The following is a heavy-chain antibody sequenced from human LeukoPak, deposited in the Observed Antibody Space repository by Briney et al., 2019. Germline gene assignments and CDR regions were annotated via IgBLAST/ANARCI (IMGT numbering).Heavy chain of an antibody. V-gene: IGHV3-7*01. J-gene: IGHJ4*02. Sequence: GGSLRLSCAASGFTFSNYWMTWVRQAPGKGLEWVASIKFDGSEKYYVDSVKGRFTISRDNAKNSLYLQMNSLRAEDTAVYYCASGKYYFDYWGQGTLVTVSS. CDR1: GFTFSNYW. CDR2: IKFDGSEK. CDR3: ASGKYYFDY.